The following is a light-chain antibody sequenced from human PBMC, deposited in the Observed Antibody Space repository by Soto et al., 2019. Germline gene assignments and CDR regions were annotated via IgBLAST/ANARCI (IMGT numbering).Light chain of an antibody. CDR1: QSVSSSY. J-gene: IGKJ4*01. V-gene: IGKV3-20*01. CDR3: QQYGSSPLT. Sequence: ENVLTQPPGTLPLSPGERATLSCRASQSVSSSYLAWYQQKPGQAPRLLIYGASSRATGIPDRFSGSRSGTDFTLTISRLEPEDFAVYYCQQYGSSPLTFGGGTKV. CDR2: GAS.